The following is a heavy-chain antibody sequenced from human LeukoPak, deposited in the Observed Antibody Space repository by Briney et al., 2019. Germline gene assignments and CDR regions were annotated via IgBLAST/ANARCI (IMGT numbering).Heavy chain of an antibody. CDR3: ATMNAMVRGNTPDY. V-gene: IGHV3-7*05. D-gene: IGHD3-10*01. CDR1: GFTFSGYW. CDR2: INEDGTTI. J-gene: IGHJ4*02. Sequence: GGSLRLSCEASGFTFSGYWMSWVRQAPGRGLEWVADINEDGTTIYYVNSVKGRFTISRDNAKNSLSLHLNTLRAGDTAVYYCATMNAMVRGNTPDYWGQGTLVTVSS.